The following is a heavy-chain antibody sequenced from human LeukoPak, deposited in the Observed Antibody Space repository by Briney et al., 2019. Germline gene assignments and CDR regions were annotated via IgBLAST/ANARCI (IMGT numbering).Heavy chain of an antibody. CDR2: INTNTGNP. CDR3: ASGYYDSSGYGNDAFDI. Sequence: ASVKVSCKASGYTFTSYAMNWVRQAPGQGLEWMGWINTNTGNPTYAQGFTGRFVFSLDTSVSTAYLQISSLKAEDTAVYYCASGYYDSSGYGNDAFDIWGQGTMVTVSS. D-gene: IGHD3-22*01. CDR1: GYTFTSYA. J-gene: IGHJ3*02. V-gene: IGHV7-4-1*02.